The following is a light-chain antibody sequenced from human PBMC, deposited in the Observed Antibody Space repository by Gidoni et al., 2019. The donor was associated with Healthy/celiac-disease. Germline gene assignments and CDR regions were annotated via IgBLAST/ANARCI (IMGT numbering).Light chain of an antibody. Sequence: EIVLTQSPATLSLFPGERATLSCRASQSASSYLAWYQQKPGQAPRLLIYDASNRATGIPARFSGSGSGTDFTLTISSLEPEDFAVYYCQQRSNWPPTFGGGTKVEIK. J-gene: IGKJ4*01. CDR3: QQRSNWPPT. V-gene: IGKV3-11*01. CDR1: QSASSY. CDR2: DAS.